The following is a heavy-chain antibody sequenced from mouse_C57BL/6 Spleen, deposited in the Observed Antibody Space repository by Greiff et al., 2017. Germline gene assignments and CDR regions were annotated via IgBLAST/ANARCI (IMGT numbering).Heavy chain of an antibody. CDR3: ALQQTAQASWFAY. J-gene: IGHJ3*01. D-gene: IGHD3-2*02. CDR1: GYTFTSYW. V-gene: IGHV1-52*01. CDR2: IDPSDSET. Sequence: QVQLQQPGAELVRPGSSVKLSCKASGYTFTSYWMHWVKQRPIQGLEWIGNIDPSDSETHYNQKFKDKATLTVDKSSSTAYMQLSSLTSEDSAVDYGALQQTAQASWFAYWGQGTLVTVSA.